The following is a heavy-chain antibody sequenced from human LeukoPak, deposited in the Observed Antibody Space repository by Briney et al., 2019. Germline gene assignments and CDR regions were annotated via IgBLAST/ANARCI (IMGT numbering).Heavy chain of an antibody. CDR3: AKDREGSAMDDY. CDR2: IRYDGSDK. CDR1: GFTFSSYV. D-gene: IGHD5-18*01. Sequence: GGSLRLSCAASGFTFSSYVMHWVRQAPGMGLEWVAFIRYDGSDKYYTKSVKGRFTISRDNSKNTLFLQMNSLRAEDTAVYYCAKDREGSAMDDYWGQGTLVTVSS. J-gene: IGHJ4*02. V-gene: IGHV3-30*02.